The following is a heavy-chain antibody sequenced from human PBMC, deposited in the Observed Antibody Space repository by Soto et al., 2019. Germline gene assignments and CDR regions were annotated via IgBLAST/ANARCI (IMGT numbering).Heavy chain of an antibody. V-gene: IGHV4-39*01. CDR1: GGSISSSSYF. J-gene: IGHJ4*02. CDR3: ARHFDSGTYWGY. Sequence: QLQLQESGPGLVKSSETLSLTCTVSGGSISSSSYFWGWIRQPPGKGLEGIGSIYHNGNTYYRPSLKIRVTISVDTSKIQFSLILSSVTAADMAVYYCARHFDSGTYWGYWGRGTLVTVSS. D-gene: IGHD3-10*01. CDR2: IYHNGNT.